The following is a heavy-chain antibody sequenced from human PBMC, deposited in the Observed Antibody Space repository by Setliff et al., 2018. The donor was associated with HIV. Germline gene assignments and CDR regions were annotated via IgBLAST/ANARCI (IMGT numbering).Heavy chain of an antibody. V-gene: IGHV3-48*03. Sequence: GGSLRLSCAASGFTFSSYEMNWVRQAPGKGLEWVSYISSSGSTIYYADSVKGRFTISRDNAKNSLFLQMNSLRAEDTAVYYCARDGGMGVYYMDVWGKGTTVTVSS. J-gene: IGHJ6*03. CDR3: ARDGGMGVYYMDV. D-gene: IGHD1-26*01. CDR2: ISSSGSTI. CDR1: GFTFSSYE.